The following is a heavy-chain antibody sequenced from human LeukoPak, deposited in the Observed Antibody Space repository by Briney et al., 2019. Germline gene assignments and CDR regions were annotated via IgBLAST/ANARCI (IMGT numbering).Heavy chain of an antibody. Sequence: GASVKVSFTASGYTFTIYGISWVRQAPGQGLEWMGWISAYNGNTNYAHNLQGRVTTTTDTSTSTAYMELRSLRSDDTAVYYCARDGELYSGSKGLFDIWGQGTMVTVSS. CDR1: GYTFTIYG. J-gene: IGHJ3*02. D-gene: IGHD1-26*01. V-gene: IGHV1-18*01. CDR2: ISAYNGNT. CDR3: ARDGELYSGSKGLFDI.